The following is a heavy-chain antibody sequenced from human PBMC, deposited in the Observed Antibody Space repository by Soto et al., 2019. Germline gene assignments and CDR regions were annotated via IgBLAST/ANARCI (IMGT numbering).Heavy chain of an antibody. CDR3: ARDLWFGELDGMDV. D-gene: IGHD3-10*01. J-gene: IGHJ6*02. Sequence: SETLSLTCADYGGSFSGYYWSWIRQPPGKGLEWIGEINHSGSTNYNPSLKSRVTISVDTSKNQFSLKLSSVTAADTAVYYCARDLWFGELDGMDVWGQGTTVTVSS. CDR2: INHSGST. CDR1: GGSFSGYY. V-gene: IGHV4-34*01.